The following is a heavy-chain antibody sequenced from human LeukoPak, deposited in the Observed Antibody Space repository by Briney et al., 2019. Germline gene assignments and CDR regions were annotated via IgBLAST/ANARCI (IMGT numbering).Heavy chain of an antibody. Sequence: GRSLRLSCAASGFTFSTYALHWVRQAPGKGLEWVSSISSSSSYIYYADSVKGRFTISRDNAKNSLYLQMNSLRAEDTAVYYCARDRYDFWSGYDYWGQGTLVTVSS. CDR3: ARDRYDFWSGYDY. CDR2: ISSSSSYI. V-gene: IGHV3-21*01. D-gene: IGHD3-3*01. CDR1: GFTFSTYA. J-gene: IGHJ4*02.